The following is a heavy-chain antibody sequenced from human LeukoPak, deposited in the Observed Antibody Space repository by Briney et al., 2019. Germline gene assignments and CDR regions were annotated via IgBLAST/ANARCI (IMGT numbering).Heavy chain of an antibody. V-gene: IGHV3-9*01. CDR1: GFFFDDYG. J-gene: IGHJ5*01. CDR3: ANTRGNTVAYSWFDS. D-gene: IGHD4-11*01. Sequence: GGSLRLSCVASGFFFDDYGMHWVRQVPGKGLEWVSGISWQSRTRKYADSVRGRFTISRDNAKNSLYLQMNSLRAEDTAVYYCANTRGNTVAYSWFDSWGQGTLVTVSS. CDR2: ISWQSRTR.